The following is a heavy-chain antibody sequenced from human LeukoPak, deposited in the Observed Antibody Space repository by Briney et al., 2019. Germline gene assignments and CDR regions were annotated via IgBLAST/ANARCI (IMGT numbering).Heavy chain of an antibody. CDR1: GFTFSSHW. CDR2: INSDGSSI. D-gene: IGHD3-10*01. V-gene: IGHV3-74*01. Sequence: GSQRLSCAASGFTFSSHWMHWVRQAPGKGLVWVSRINSDGSSISYADSVKGRFTISRDNAKNTLYLQMNSLRAEDTAVYYCAKDRFVAGDYYYYGMDVWGQGTTVTVSS. CDR3: AKDRFVAGDYYYYGMDV. J-gene: IGHJ6*02.